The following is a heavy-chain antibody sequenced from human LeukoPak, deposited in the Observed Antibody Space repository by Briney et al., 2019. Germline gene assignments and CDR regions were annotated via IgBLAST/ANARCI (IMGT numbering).Heavy chain of an antibody. CDR3: TRVGYIDEGIDY. V-gene: IGHV3-7*04. J-gene: IGHJ4*02. CDR2: IKQDGSKK. D-gene: IGHD5-24*01. Sequence: GGSLRLSCVASGFPFSSYWMTWVRQDPGKGLEWVANIKQDGSKKSYVDSVKGRFTISRDNAKNSLYLQMNSLRAEDTAIYYCTRVGYIDEGIDYWGQGTLVTVSS. CDR1: GFPFSSYW.